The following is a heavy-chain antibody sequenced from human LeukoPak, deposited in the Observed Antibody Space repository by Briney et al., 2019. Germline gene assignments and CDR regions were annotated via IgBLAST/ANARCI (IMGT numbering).Heavy chain of an antibody. V-gene: IGHV3-48*01. Sequence: GGSLRLSCAASGFTFSSYSMNWLRQAPGKGLEWVSYISSSSSIIYYADSVKGRFTISRDNAKNSLYLQMNSLRAEDTAVYYCARARTAQYNWFDPWAQGTLVTVSS. CDR3: ARARTAQYNWFDP. D-gene: IGHD4-17*01. J-gene: IGHJ5*02. CDR1: GFTFSSYS. CDR2: ISSSSSII.